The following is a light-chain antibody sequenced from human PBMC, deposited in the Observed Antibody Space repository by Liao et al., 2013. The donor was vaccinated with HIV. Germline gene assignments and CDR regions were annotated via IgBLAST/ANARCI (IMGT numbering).Light chain of an antibody. CDR2: QDS. CDR3: QAWDSSTMV. CDR1: KLGDRY. J-gene: IGLJ1*01. V-gene: IGLV3-1*01. Sequence: SYEVTQPPSVSVSPGQTASITCSGDKLGDRYACWYQQKPGQSPVLVIYQDSKRPSGIPERFSGSNSGNTATLTISGTQAMDEADYYCQAWDSSTMVFGRGTKV.